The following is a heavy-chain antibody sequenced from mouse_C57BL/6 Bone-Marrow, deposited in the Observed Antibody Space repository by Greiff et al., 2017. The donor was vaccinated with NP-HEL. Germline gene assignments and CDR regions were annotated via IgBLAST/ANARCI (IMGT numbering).Heavy chain of an antibody. D-gene: IGHD2-4*01. CDR3: PRRLTGMDY. CDR2: INPSTGGT. Sequence: VQLQQSGPELVKPGASVKISCKASGYSFTGYYMNWVKQSPEKSLEWIGEINPSTGGTTYNQKFKAKATLTVDKSSSTAYMQLKSLTSEDSAVYYCPRRLTGMDYWGQGTSVTVSS. CDR1: GYSFTGYY. V-gene: IGHV1-42*01. J-gene: IGHJ4*01.